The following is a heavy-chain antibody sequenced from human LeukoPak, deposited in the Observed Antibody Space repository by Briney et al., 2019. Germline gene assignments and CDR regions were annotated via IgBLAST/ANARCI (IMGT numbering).Heavy chain of an antibody. CDR2: IIPIFGTA. Sequence: SVKVPCKASGGTFSSYAISWVRQAPGQGLEWMGGIIPIFGTANYAQRFQGRVTITADESTSTAYMELSSLRSEDTAVYYCARCEYDYVWGSYRYAPSDYWGQGTLVTVSS. V-gene: IGHV1-69*01. CDR3: ARCEYDYVWGSYRYAPSDY. J-gene: IGHJ4*02. D-gene: IGHD3-16*02. CDR1: GGTFSSYA.